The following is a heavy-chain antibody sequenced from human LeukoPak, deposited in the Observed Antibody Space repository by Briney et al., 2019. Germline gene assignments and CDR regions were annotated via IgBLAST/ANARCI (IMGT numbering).Heavy chain of an antibody. J-gene: IGHJ4*02. D-gene: IGHD1-26*01. CDR1: GFTFSSYA. CDR3: AKYAGRGLDY. V-gene: IGHV3-23*01. CDR2: ISDSLGRT. Sequence: GGSLRLSCAASGFTFSSYAMRWVRQAPGKGLEWVSSISDSLGRTYYADSVKGRFTISRDNSKNTLYLEMNSLRAEDTAVYYCAKYAGRGLDYWGQGTLVTVSS.